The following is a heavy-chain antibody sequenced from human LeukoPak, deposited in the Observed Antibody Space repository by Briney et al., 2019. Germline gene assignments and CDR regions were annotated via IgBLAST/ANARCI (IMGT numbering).Heavy chain of an antibody. CDR1: EFTFSTYA. V-gene: IGHV3-30-3*01. J-gene: IGHJ6*02. CDR3: ARDAGSAVGHYYTMDV. Sequence: GGSLRLSCAASEFTFSTYAIHWVRQAPGKGLDWVALISSDGSIKYYVDSVKGRFTISRDNSKNTRFLQMNSLRAEDTAVYYCARDAGSAVGHYYTMDVWGQGTTVTVSS. CDR2: ISSDGSIK.